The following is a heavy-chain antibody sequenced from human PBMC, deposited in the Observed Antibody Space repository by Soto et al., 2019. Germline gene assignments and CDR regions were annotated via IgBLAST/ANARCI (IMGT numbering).Heavy chain of an antibody. Sequence: QVQLAESGGGVVQPGRSLRLSCAASGFIFSSYGMHWVRQAPGKGLEWVAVISYDGSNKYYADSVKGRFTISRDNSKNTLYLQANSLILEDTAVYHCAKTSGTHWEDAFEIWGQGTMVTVSS. CDR2: ISYDGSNK. CDR3: AKTSGTHWEDAFEI. D-gene: IGHD1-26*01. CDR1: GFIFSSYG. J-gene: IGHJ3*02. V-gene: IGHV3-30*18.